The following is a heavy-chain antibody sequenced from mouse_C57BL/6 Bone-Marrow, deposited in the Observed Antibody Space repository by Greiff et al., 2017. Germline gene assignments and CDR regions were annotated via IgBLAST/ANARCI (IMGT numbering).Heavy chain of an antibody. Sequence: EVKVEESGGGLVQPGGSMKLSCAASGFTFSDAWMDWVRQSPEKGLEWVAEIRNKANNHATYYAASVNGRFTISRDDYKSSFYLKMNSLRAEDTGIYYCTRNYGSSPDYWGQGTTLTVSS. CDR1: GFTFSDAW. V-gene: IGHV6-6*01. CDR3: TRNYGSSPDY. CDR2: IRNKANNHAT. D-gene: IGHD1-1*01. J-gene: IGHJ2*01.